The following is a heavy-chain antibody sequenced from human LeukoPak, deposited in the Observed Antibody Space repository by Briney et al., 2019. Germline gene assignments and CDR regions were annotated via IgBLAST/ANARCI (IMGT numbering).Heavy chain of an antibody. D-gene: IGHD6-19*01. Sequence: GVSLRLSCAASGFTFSSYWMSWVRQAPGKGLEWVANITPDGSQKYYVDSVRGRFTISRDNGKNSLYLQMNSPRAEDTAVYYCADPDSGWGQGTLVTVSS. V-gene: IGHV3-7*01. CDR1: GFTFSSYW. CDR2: ITPDGSQK. J-gene: IGHJ4*02. CDR3: ADPDSG.